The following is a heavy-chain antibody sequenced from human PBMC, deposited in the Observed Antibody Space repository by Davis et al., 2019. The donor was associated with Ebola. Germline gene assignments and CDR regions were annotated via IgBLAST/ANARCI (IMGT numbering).Heavy chain of an antibody. J-gene: IGHJ6*02. D-gene: IGHD6-19*01. Sequence: GESLKISCAASGFTFSSYGMHWVRQAPGKGLEWVSALSGSGGSTYYADSVKGRFTISRDNSKNTLYLQMNSLRVEDTAVYNCARETVAGNYYYYGMDVWGQGTTVTVSS. CDR3: ARETVAGNYYYYGMDV. V-gene: IGHV3-23*01. CDR2: LSGSGGST. CDR1: GFTFSSYG.